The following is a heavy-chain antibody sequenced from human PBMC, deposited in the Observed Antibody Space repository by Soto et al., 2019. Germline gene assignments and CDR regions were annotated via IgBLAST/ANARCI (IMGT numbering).Heavy chain of an antibody. Sequence: EVQLLESGGGLVQPGGSLRLSCVASGFSFSRYAMSWVRQATGRGLEWVAGLSGSGTDTYFADSVQGRITISRDNSKNTLSLELSFVTADDTATYFCVKQGYTYGLIYWYFDLWGRGRMVTVSS. J-gene: IGHJ2*01. CDR2: LSGSGTDT. V-gene: IGHV3-23*01. CDR1: GFSFSRYA. D-gene: IGHD2-15*01. CDR3: VKQGYTYGLIYWYFDL.